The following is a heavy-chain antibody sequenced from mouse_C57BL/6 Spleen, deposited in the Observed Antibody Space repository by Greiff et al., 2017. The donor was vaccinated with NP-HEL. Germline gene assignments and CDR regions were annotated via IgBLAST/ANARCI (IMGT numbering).Heavy chain of an antibody. CDR1: GFNIKNTY. V-gene: IGHV14-3*01. D-gene: IGHD1-1*01. CDR3: ARTYYYGSSSFAY. CDR2: IDPANGNT. Sequence: EVQLQHSVAELVRPGASVKLSCTASGFNIKNTYMHWVKQRPEQGLEWIGRIDPANGNTKYAPKFQGKATITADTSSNTAYLQLSSLTSEDTAIYYCARTYYYGSSSFAYWGQGTLVTVSA. J-gene: IGHJ3*01.